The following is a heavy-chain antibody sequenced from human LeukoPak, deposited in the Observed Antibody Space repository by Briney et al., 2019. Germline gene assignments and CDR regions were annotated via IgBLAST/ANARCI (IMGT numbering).Heavy chain of an antibody. CDR1: GFTFSSAA. D-gene: IGHD3-22*01. Sequence: GGSLRLSCAASGFTFSSAAMTWVRQAPGRGLEWVSTVTGSNDRTYYADSVKGRFTISRDYSRHMLHLQMNSLRVEDTAMYYCAKGPQLNSGYHPDYWGQGTLVTVSS. CDR2: VTGSNDRT. V-gene: IGHV3-23*01. J-gene: IGHJ4*02. CDR3: AKGPQLNSGYHPDY.